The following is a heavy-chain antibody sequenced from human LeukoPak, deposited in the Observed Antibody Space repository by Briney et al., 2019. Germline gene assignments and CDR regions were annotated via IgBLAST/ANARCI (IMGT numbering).Heavy chain of an antibody. J-gene: IGHJ4*02. V-gene: IGHV4-34*01. D-gene: IGHD4-23*01. CDR3: ARDPTTVVTLPHYFDD. CDR1: GGSFSGYF. Sequence: SDTLSLTCAVSGGSFSGYFWNWIRQPPGKGLEWIGEINQRGTTNYSPSLKSRVTISVDTSKNQFSLGVRSVTAAHTAVYYCARDPTTVVTLPHYFDDGGQGTLVTVSS. CDR2: INQRGTT.